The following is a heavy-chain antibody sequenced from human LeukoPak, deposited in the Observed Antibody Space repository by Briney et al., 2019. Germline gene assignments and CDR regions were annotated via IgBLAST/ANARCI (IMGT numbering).Heavy chain of an antibody. Sequence: SETLSLTCTVSGYSISSGYYWGWIRQPPGKGLEWIGSIYHSGSTYYNPSLKSRVTISVDTSKNQFSLKLSSVTAADTAVYYCARDCDFWCGYHGGGGDYWGQGTLVTVSS. CDR3: ARDCDFWCGYHGGGGDY. CDR1: GYSISSGYY. D-gene: IGHD3-3*01. CDR2: IYHSGST. J-gene: IGHJ4*02. V-gene: IGHV4-38-2*02.